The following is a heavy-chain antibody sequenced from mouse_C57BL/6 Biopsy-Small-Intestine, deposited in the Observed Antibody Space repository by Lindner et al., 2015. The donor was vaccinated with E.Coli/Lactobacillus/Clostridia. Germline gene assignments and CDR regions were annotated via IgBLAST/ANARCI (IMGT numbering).Heavy chain of an antibody. CDR3: ARAPGGSGREDY. Sequence: SVKVSCKAPGYTFNNYGISWVRQAPGQGLEWMGWVNAHNGNTHYAQKIQGRVTLTTDTSTSTAYMELRSLTPDDTAVYFCARAPGGSGREDYWGQGTLITVSS. J-gene: IGHJ4*01. V-gene: IGHV1-84*02. CDR2: VNAHNGNT. D-gene: IGHD3-2*02. CDR1: GYTFNNYG.